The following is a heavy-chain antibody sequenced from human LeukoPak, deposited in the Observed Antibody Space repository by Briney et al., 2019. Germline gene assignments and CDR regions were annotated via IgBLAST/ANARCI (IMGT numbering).Heavy chain of an antibody. CDR2: ISSSSSTI. D-gene: IGHD1-26*01. J-gene: IGHJ4*02. CDR1: GFAFSYYY. V-gene: IGHV3-11*01. Sequence: GRSLRLSGTASGFAFSYYYIKLIRQASGHVLHWVSYISSSSSTIYYADSVKGRFTISRDNAKNSLYLQMNSLRAEDTAVYYCAREIRGYSYFDYWGQGTLVTVSS. CDR3: AREIRGYSYFDY.